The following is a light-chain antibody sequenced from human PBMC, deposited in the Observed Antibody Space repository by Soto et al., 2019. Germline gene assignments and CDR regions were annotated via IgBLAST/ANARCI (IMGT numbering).Light chain of an antibody. J-gene: IGLJ3*02. Sequence: QSALTQPRSVSGSPGQSVTISCTGTSSDVGAYNFVSWYQQHPGRVPKRMIYDVSRRPSGVPERFSGSKSGNTASLTISGLQADDAADYFCCSYAGSYTLVFGGGTELTVL. CDR2: DVS. CDR1: SSDVGAYNF. CDR3: CSYAGSYTLV. V-gene: IGLV2-11*01.